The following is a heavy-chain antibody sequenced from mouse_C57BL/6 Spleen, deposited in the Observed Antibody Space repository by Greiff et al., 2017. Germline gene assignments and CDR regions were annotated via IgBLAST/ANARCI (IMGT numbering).Heavy chain of an antibody. V-gene: IGHV1-52*01. CDR2: IDPSDSET. Sequence: VQLQQPGAELVRPGSSVKLSCKASGYTFTSYWMHWVKQRPIQGLEWIGNIDPSDSETHYNQKFKDKATLTVDKSSSTAYMQLSSLTSEDSAVYFCARKNDYDEGFDYWGQGTTLTVSS. CDR3: ARKNDYDEGFDY. D-gene: IGHD2-4*01. J-gene: IGHJ2*01. CDR1: GYTFTSYW.